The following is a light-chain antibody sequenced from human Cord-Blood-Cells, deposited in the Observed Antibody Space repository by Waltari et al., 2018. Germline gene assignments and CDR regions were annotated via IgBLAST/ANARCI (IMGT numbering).Light chain of an antibody. CDR3: QQYGSSLVT. V-gene: IGKV3-20*01. CDR1: QSVSSSY. Sequence: EIVLTQSPGTLSLSPGEIATLSCRASQSVSSSYLAWYQQKPGQAPRLLIYGASSRATGIPDRFSGSGSGTDFTLTISRLEPEDFAVYYCQQYGSSLVTFGPGTKVDIK. J-gene: IGKJ3*01. CDR2: GAS.